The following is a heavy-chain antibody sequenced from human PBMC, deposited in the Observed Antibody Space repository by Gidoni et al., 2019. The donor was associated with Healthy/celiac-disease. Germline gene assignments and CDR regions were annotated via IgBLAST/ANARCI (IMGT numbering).Heavy chain of an antibody. CDR3: AKDNAPRFWSGYFDWQWLALDY. V-gene: IGHV3-30*18. CDR2: ISYDGSNK. J-gene: IGHJ4*02. CDR1: GFTFSSYG. Sequence: QVQLVESGGGVVQPGRSLRLSCAAAGFTFSSYGMHWVRQAPGKGLEWVAVISYDGSNKYYADSVKGRFTISRDNSKNTLSLQMNSLRAEDTAVYYCAKDNAPRFWSGYFDWQWLALDYWGQGTLVTVSS. D-gene: IGHD3-3*01.